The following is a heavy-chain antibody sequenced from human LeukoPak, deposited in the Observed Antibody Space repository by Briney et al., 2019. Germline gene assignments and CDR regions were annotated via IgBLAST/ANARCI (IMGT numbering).Heavy chain of an antibody. CDR3: ARDRVEVTTSMLGGVKRTVTDYYGMDV. D-gene: IGHD3-16*01. CDR1: GFTVSNNH. J-gene: IGHJ6*02. V-gene: IGHV3-53*01. Sequence: GGSLRLSCGASGFTVSNNHMSWVRQAPGKGLEWVSITYSDGTTYYADSVKGRFTISRENSRNTLYVQMNSLRAEDTAVYFCARDRVEVTTSMLGGVKRTVTDYYGMDVWGQGTTVTVSS. CDR2: TYSDGTT.